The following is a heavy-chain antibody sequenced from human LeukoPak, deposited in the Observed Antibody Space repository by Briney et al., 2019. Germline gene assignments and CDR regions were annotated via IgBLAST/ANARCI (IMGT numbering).Heavy chain of an antibody. CDR1: GFTFSSYS. Sequence: GGSLRLSCAASGFTFSSYSMNWVRQAPGKGLEWVSSITSSSSYIYYADSVKGRFTISRDNAKNSVYLQMNSLRAEDTAVYYCARASGSASHSGDYWGQGTLVTVSS. D-gene: IGHD3-10*01. CDR3: ARASGSASHSGDY. CDR2: ITSSSSYI. J-gene: IGHJ4*02. V-gene: IGHV3-21*01.